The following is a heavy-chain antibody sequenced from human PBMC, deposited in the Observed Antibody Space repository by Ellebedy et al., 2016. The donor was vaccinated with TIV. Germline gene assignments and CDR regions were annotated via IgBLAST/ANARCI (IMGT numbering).Heavy chain of an antibody. Sequence: MPSETLSLTCAVYGGSFSGYYWRWIRQPPGKGLEWIWEINHSGSHNYNPSLKSRVNISVDTSKNQFSLDLSSVTAAETATYYCARDLGSYGMDVWGQGTTVTVSS. CDR2: INHSGSH. J-gene: IGHJ6*02. CDR3: ARDLGSYGMDV. V-gene: IGHV4-34*01. CDR1: GGSFSGYY. D-gene: IGHD6-19*01.